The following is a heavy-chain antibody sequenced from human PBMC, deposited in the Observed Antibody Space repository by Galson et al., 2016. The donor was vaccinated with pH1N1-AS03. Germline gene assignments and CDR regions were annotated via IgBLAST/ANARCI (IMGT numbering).Heavy chain of an antibody. D-gene: IGHD5/OR15-5a*01. CDR3: AKAAEFASTTYDFEY. V-gene: IGHV3-30*18. CDR2: ISFDGNNR. Sequence: SLRLSCAASGFIFTSYTMHWVRQAPGKGLEWVAVISFDGNNRYYVDSVKGRFSISRDDSKNTLYLQMNSLRAEDTAVYYCAKAAEFASTTYDFEYWGQGTLVTVTP. J-gene: IGHJ4*02. CDR1: GFIFTSYT.